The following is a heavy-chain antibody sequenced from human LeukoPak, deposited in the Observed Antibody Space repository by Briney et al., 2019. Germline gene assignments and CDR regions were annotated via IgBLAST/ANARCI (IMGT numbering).Heavy chain of an antibody. J-gene: IGHJ4*02. V-gene: IGHV3-21*01. Sequence: GGSLRLSCAASGFTFSRYSMNWVRQAPGKGLEWVSSISSSSGYIYYTDSLKGRFTISRDNANNSLYLQMNSLRAEDTAVYYCATGWGSYSYDYWGQGTLVTVSS. CDR1: GFTFSRYS. CDR3: ATGWGSYSYDY. D-gene: IGHD1-26*01. CDR2: ISSSSGYI.